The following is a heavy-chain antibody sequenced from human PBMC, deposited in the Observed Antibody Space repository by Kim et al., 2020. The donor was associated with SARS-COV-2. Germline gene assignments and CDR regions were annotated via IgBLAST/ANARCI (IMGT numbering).Heavy chain of an antibody. V-gene: IGHV3-11*05. CDR2: ISSSGSYE. CDR3: VRVPFGDLSAYYFDL. D-gene: IGHD3-10*01. CDR1: GFTFSDYY. J-gene: IGHJ4*02. Sequence: GGSLRLSCAASGFTFSDYYMTWIRQAPGKGLEWVSYISSSGSYENYADSVKGRFTFSRANAKTSLYLQMSSLRAKDTALSYCVRVPFGDLSAYYFDLWGQGTLVTVSS.